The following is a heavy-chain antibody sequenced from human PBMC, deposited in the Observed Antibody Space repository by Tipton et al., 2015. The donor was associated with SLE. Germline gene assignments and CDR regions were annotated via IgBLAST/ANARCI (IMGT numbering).Heavy chain of an antibody. CDR2: ISYSGSA. D-gene: IGHD3-3*01. J-gene: IGHJ4*02. V-gene: IGHV4-31*03. Sequence: TLSLTCTVSGASISSRDYYWSWIRQHPGKGLEWIGYISYSGSAYYNPSLKSRVIISVDTPNNRFSLELNSVTDADTAVYYCAGASYDFWRGYIDSWGQGTLVTVSS. CDR3: AGASYDFWRGYIDS. CDR1: GASISSRDYY.